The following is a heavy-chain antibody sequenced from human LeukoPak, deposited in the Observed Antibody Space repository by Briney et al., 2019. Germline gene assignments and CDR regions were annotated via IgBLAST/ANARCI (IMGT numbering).Heavy chain of an antibody. CDR3: AKDHPDDYGDYIDY. CDR1: GFTFSSYG. V-gene: IGHV3-30*18. Sequence: GRSLRLSCAASGFTFSSYGMRWVRQAPGKGLEWVAVISYDGSNKYYADSVKGRFTISRDNSKNTLYLQMNSLRAEDTAVYYCAKDHPDDYGDYIDYWGQGTLGTVSS. J-gene: IGHJ4*02. CDR2: ISYDGSNK. D-gene: IGHD4-17*01.